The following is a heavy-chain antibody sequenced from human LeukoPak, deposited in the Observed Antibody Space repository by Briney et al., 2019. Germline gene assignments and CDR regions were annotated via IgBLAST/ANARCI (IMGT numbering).Heavy chain of an antibody. V-gene: IGHV6-1*01. CDR2: TYYRSKWFS. CDR1: GDSVSSNSAA. D-gene: IGHD5-12*01. J-gene: IGHJ4*02. Sequence: SRTLSLTCAITGDSVSSNSAAWNWIRQSPSRGLEWLGRTYYRSKWFSDYAVSMKSRITINADTSGNQFSLHLNSVTPEDTALYYCARDGPSGNELFDFWGQGTLVTVSS. CDR3: ARDGPSGNELFDF.